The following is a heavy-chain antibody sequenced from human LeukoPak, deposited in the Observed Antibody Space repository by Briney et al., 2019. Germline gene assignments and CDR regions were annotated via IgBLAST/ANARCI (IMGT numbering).Heavy chain of an antibody. J-gene: IGHJ4*02. V-gene: IGHV1-46*01. Sequence: ASVKVSCKASGYTLTSYYMHWVRQAPGQGLEWMGIINPSGGSTSYAQKFQGRVTMTRDTSTSTVYMELSSLRSEDTAVYYCARDFPYYGSGSLFDYWGQGTLVTVSS. CDR2: INPSGGST. D-gene: IGHD3-10*01. CDR3: ARDFPYYGSGSLFDY. CDR1: GYTLTSYY.